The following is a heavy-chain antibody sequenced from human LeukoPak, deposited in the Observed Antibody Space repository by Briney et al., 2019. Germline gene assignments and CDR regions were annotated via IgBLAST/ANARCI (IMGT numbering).Heavy chain of an antibody. Sequence: GGSLRLSCTASGFTFGGYAMSWVRQAPGKGLEWVGFIRSKAYGGTTEYAASVKGRFTISRDDSKSIAYLQMNSLRAEDTAVYYCAREEPHVFIAVAGTYYYYYMDVWGKGTTVTVSS. CDR1: GFTFGGYA. CDR3: AREEPHVFIAVAGTYYYYYMDV. J-gene: IGHJ6*03. D-gene: IGHD6-19*01. CDR2: IRSKAYGGTT. V-gene: IGHV3-49*04.